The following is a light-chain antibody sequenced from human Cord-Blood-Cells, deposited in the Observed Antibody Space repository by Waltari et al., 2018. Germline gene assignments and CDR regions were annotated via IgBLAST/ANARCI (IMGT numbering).Light chain of an antibody. CDR1: QSISRY. V-gene: IGKV1-39*01. Sequence: DIQMTQSPSSLSPSVADRVTITCRASQSISRYLNWYQQKPGKAPKLLIYAASSLQSGIPSSFSGSGYGTDYTRTISSLQPEDCATYYCQQSYSTPTFGQGTKVEIK. CDR3: QQSYSTPT. J-gene: IGKJ1*01. CDR2: AAS.